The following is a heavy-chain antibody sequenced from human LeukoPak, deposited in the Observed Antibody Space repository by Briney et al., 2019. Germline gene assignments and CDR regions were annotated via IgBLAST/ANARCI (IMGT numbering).Heavy chain of an antibody. V-gene: IGHV3-21*01. CDR2: ISSSSSYI. CDR3: ARQAVLGVATTDYYYMDV. Sequence: PGGSLRLSCTASGFTFSTYWIHWVRQAPGKGLEWVSSISSSSSYIYYADSVKGRFTISRDNAKNSLYLQMNSLRAEDTAVYYCARQAVLGVATTDYYYMDVWGKGTTVTVSS. D-gene: IGHD5-12*01. J-gene: IGHJ6*03. CDR1: GFTFSTYW.